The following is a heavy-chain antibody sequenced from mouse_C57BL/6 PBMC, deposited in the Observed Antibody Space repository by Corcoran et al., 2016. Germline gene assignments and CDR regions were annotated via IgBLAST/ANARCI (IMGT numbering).Heavy chain of an antibody. D-gene: IGHD2-4*01. CDR1: GYTFTDYY. CDR3: ARKRDYYDYPAWFAY. Sequence: EVQLQQSGPELVKPGASVKISCKASGYTFTDYYMNWVKQSHGKSLEWIGDINPNNGGTSYNQKFKGKATLTVDTSSSTAYMELRSLTSEDSAVYYCARKRDYYDYPAWFAYWGQGTLVTVSA. CDR2: INPNNGGT. V-gene: IGHV1-26*01. J-gene: IGHJ3*01.